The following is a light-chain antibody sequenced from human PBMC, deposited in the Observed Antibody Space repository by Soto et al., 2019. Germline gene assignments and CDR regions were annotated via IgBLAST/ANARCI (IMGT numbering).Light chain of an antibody. J-gene: IGKJ3*01. V-gene: IGKV1-39*01. Sequence: DIQMTQSPSSLSASVGDRVTITCRASQTIYSYLNWYQQKPGKPPKLLIFAASSLQSGVPSRFSGNGSVTEFTLTISSPQPEDFATYYCLQTYGSLCTVGPGTKVDI. CDR1: QTIYSY. CDR3: LQTYGSLCT. CDR2: AAS.